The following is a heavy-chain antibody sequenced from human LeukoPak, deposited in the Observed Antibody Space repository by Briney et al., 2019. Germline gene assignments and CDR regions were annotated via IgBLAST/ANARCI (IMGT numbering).Heavy chain of an antibody. CDR2: INPDGSQK. J-gene: IGHJ5*02. CDR3: VSQMIRFWFDP. V-gene: IGHV3-7*01. D-gene: IGHD3-16*01. Sequence: PGGSLRLSCAASGFTFSLYWMTWVRQSPGKGLEWVADINPDGSQKYSVDSVKGRFTISRDNAKNSLFLQMNSLRAEDTAVYYCVSQMIRFWFDPWGQGTQVTVSS. CDR1: GFTFSLYW.